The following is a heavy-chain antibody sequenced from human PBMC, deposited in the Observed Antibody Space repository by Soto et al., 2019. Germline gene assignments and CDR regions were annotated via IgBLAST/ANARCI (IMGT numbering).Heavy chain of an antibody. CDR2: ISYDEKNR. D-gene: IGHD2-15*01. V-gene: IGHV3-30*18. Sequence: QVQLVESGGGVVQPGRSLRLSCAASGFMFSTYGMHWVRQAPGKGLEWVAVISYDEKNRNYADSVKGRFTISRDNSKNTLYLQMNSLRAEDTAVYYCAKDHTHCFDGSCRYYFDSWGQGTLVTVSS. CDR3: AKDHTHCFDGSCRYYFDS. J-gene: IGHJ4*02. CDR1: GFMFSTYG.